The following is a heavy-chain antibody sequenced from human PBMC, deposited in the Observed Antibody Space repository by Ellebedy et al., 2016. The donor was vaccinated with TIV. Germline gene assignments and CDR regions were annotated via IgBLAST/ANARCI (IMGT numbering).Heavy chain of an antibody. D-gene: IGHD4-23*01. J-gene: IGHJ6*02. CDR1: GVTFSSFA. Sequence: GESLKISCAASGVTFSSFAMSWVRQAPGKGLEWVSTISGSGGSTYYADSVKGRFTISRDNSKNTLNLQMNSLRAEDTAVYYCASTFSSGVSASYYYGMDVWGQGTTVTFSS. V-gene: IGHV3-23*01. CDR2: ISGSGGST. CDR3: ASTFSSGVSASYYYGMDV.